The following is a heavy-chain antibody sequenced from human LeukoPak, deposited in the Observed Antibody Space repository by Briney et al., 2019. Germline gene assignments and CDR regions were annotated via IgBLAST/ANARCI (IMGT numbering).Heavy chain of an antibody. CDR2: ISSSGSTI. CDR3: AKDPRVVELPATELGY. CDR1: GFTFSSYE. V-gene: IGHV3-48*03. Sequence: GGSLRLSCAASGFTFSSYEMNWVRQAPGKGLEWVSYISSSGSTIYYADSVKGRFTISRDNAKNSLYLQMNSLRAEDTAVYYCAKDPRVVELPATELGYWGQGTLVTVSS. D-gene: IGHD1-7*01. J-gene: IGHJ4*02.